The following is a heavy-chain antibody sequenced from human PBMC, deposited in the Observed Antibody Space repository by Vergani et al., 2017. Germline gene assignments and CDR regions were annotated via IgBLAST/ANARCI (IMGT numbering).Heavy chain of an antibody. J-gene: IGHJ4*02. D-gene: IGHD2/OR15-2a*01. CDR3: ARDRGFQGRIYYFDY. CDR2: IIPIFGTE. Sequence: QVQLVQSGAEVKKPGSSVKVSCKASGGTFSSYAISWVRQAPGQGLEWVGGIIPIFGTENYAQKFQGRVTITADESTSTAYMELSSLRSEDTAVYYCARDRGFQGRIYYFDYWGQGTLVTVSS. V-gene: IGHV1-69*01. CDR1: GGTFSSYA.